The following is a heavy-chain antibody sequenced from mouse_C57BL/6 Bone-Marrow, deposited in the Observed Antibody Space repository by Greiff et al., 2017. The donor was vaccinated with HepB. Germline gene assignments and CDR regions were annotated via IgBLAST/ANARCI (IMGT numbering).Heavy chain of an antibody. Sequence: QVQLKESGAELVRPGTSVKVSCKASGYAFTNYLIEWVKQRPGQGLEWIGVINPGSGGTNYNEKFKGKATLTADKSSSTAYMQLSSLTSEDSAVYCCARDDGYYLDYWGQGTTLTVSS. J-gene: IGHJ2*01. D-gene: IGHD2-3*01. V-gene: IGHV1-54*01. CDR1: GYAFTNYL. CDR3: ARDDGYYLDY. CDR2: INPGSGGT.